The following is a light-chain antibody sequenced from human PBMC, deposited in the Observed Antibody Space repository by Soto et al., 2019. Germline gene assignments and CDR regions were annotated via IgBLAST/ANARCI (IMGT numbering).Light chain of an antibody. V-gene: IGLV2-14*01. Sequence: QSALTQPASVSGSPGQSITISCTGTSSDVGGYNYVYWYQQHPGKAPKYMIFDVSNRPSGVSNRFSGSKSGNTASLTISGIQAEDEADYYCISYTSSSTLYVFGTGTKLTVL. CDR1: SSDVGGYNY. CDR2: DVS. CDR3: ISYTSSSTLYV. J-gene: IGLJ1*01.